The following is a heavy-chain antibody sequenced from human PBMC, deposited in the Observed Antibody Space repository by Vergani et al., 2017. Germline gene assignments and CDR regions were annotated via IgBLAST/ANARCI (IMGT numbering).Heavy chain of an antibody. D-gene: IGHD3-22*01. CDR2: IYTSGST. J-gene: IGHJ4*02. V-gene: IGHV4-61*02. CDR1: GGSISSGSYY. CDR3: ARDYYDSSGLDY. Sequence: QVQLQESGPGLVKPSQTLSLTCTVSGGSISSGSYYWSWIRQPAGKGLEWIGRIYTSGSTNYNPSLKSRVTISVDTSKNQFSLKLSSVTAADTAVYYCARDYYDSSGLDYWSQGTLVTVSS.